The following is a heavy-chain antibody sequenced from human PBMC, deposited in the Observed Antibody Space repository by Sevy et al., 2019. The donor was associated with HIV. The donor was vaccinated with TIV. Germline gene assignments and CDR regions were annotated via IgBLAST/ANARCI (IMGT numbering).Heavy chain of an antibody. Sequence: GGSLRLSCAASGFTFSNYFIHWVRQAPGKGLEWVAVIWYDGSNKYYADSVKGRFTVSRDNSENTLYLQMNSLRPEDTGVYYCASETMGTARIDPWGQGTLVTVSS. J-gene: IGHJ5*02. V-gene: IGHV3-33*08. CDR3: ASETMGTARIDP. D-gene: IGHD7-27*01. CDR2: IWYDGSNK. CDR1: GFTFSNYF.